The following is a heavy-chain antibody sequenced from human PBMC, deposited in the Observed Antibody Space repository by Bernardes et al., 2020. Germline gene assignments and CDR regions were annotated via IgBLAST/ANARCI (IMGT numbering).Heavy chain of an antibody. Sequence: SETLSLTCSVSGGSMSGYYWSWIRQSPGKGLEWIGDVYYSGSSNYNPSLKSRVSVSVDTSKSQFSLNLRSVTAADTAVYYCARSDSCGRPDCYSYYYYYMDVWGKGTTVTVSS. J-gene: IGHJ6*03. D-gene: IGHD3-22*01. CDR2: VYYSGSS. CDR1: GGSMSGYY. CDR3: ARSDSCGRPDCYSYYYYYMDV. V-gene: IGHV4-59*01.